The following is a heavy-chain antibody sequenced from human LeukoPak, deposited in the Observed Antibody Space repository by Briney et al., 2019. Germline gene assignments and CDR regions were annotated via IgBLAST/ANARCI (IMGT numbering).Heavy chain of an antibody. J-gene: IGHJ1*01. V-gene: IGHV3-21*01. D-gene: IGHD1-26*01. CDR3: VRDFMGMGGTTAYLHY. Sequence: PGGSLRLSCAASGFTFSNSWMSWVRQAPGKGLEWVSSISRNSRHVYYGGSVWGRFTISRDDARNFLFLEMNSLRADDMAVYYCVRDFMGMGGTTAYLHYWGQGTLVTVSS. CDR2: ISRNSRHV. CDR1: GFTFSNSW.